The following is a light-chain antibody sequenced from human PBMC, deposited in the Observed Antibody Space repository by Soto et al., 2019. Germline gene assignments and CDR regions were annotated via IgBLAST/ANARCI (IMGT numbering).Light chain of an antibody. CDR3: QQSSSSPPIT. V-gene: IGKV1-39*01. J-gene: IGKJ5*01. CDR2: AAS. CDR1: ETIATY. Sequence: DIQMTQSPSSLSASVGDRVTISCRASETIATYLNWYQQKPGRVPVALIYAASSLRDGVSSRFSGSGYGTEFTLTINNLQPEDFATYYCQQSSSSPPITFGQGTRLDI.